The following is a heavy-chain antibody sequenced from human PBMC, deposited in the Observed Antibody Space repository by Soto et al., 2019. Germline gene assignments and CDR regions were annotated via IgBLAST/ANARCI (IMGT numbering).Heavy chain of an antibody. CDR2: IYYSGST. V-gene: IGHV4-59*01. D-gene: IGHD3-10*01. Sequence: SETLSLTCTVSGGSISSYYWSWIRQPPGKGLEWIGYIYYSGSTNYNPSLKSRVTISVDTSKNQFSLKLSSVTAADTAVYYCARVFSALDYGSASAFDIWGQGTMVTVS. CDR1: GGSISSYY. J-gene: IGHJ3*02. CDR3: ARVFSALDYGSASAFDI.